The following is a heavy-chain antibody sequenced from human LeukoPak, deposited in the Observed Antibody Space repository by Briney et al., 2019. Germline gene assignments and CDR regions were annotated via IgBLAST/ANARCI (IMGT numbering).Heavy chain of an antibody. V-gene: IGHV1-8*01. D-gene: IGHD3-10*01. J-gene: IGHJ5*02. CDR2: MNPYSGNT. CDR1: GYTFTNYD. CDR3: ARGSSGDYSVSGSAWFDP. Sequence: ASVKVSCKASGYTFTNYDINWVRLATGQGLEWMGWMNPYSGNTGYAQKFQGRVTMTRNTSVSTAYMDLSSLRSEDTAVYYCARGSSGDYSVSGSAWFDPWGQGTLVTVSS.